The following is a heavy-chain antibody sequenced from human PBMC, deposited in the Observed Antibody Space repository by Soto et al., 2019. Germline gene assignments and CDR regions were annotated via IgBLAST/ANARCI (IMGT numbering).Heavy chain of an antibody. D-gene: IGHD6-13*01. Sequence: QVQLQESGPGLVKPSETLSLTCTVSGGSVSSRSYYWSWIRQPPGKGLEWIGYIYYSGSTNYNPSLKSRVTTSVDTSKNQFSLRLSSVTAADMAVYYCARGHSSSWYEFDPWGQGTLVTVSS. CDR3: ARGHSSSWYEFDP. V-gene: IGHV4-61*01. J-gene: IGHJ5*02. CDR2: IYYSGST. CDR1: GGSVSSRSYY.